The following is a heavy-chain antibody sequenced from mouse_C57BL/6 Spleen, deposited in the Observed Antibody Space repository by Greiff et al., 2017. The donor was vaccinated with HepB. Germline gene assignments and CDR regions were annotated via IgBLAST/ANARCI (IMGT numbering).Heavy chain of an antibody. CDR3: ARSDDYDVDYFDY. Sequence: VQLQQPGAELVKPGASVKLSCKASGYTFTSYWMHWVKQRPGQGLEWIGMIHPNSGSTNYNEKFKSKATLTVDKSSSTAYMQLSSLTSEDSAVYYCARSDDYDVDYFDYWGQGTTLTVSS. CDR1: GYTFTSYW. V-gene: IGHV1-64*01. J-gene: IGHJ2*01. CDR2: IHPNSGST. D-gene: IGHD2-4*01.